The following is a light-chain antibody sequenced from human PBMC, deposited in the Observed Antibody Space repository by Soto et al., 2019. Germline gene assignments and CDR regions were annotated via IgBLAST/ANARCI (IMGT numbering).Light chain of an antibody. CDR2: GAS. CDR3: QQYSSWPPWT. Sequence: EIVLTQSPATLSSFPGDRVTLSCRASQSVSSNFLAWYQQKPGQAPRLLIYGASARATGIPARFSGSGSGTEFTLTISSLESEDSAVYYCQQYSSWPPWTFGQGTKVDIK. J-gene: IGKJ1*01. CDR1: QSVSSN. V-gene: IGKV3-15*01.